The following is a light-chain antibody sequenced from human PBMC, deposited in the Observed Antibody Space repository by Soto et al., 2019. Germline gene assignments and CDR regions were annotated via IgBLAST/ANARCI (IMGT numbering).Light chain of an antibody. CDR2: EGS. CDR3: SSYAGSNKEV. V-gene: IGLV2-14*02. J-gene: IGLJ1*01. Sequence: QSVLTQPASVSGSPGQSITISCTGTSSDVGSYNLVSWYQQHPGKAPKLMIYEGSKRPSGVSNRFSGSKSGNTASLTISGLQAEDEADYYCSSYAGSNKEVFGTGTKLTVL. CDR1: SSDVGSYNL.